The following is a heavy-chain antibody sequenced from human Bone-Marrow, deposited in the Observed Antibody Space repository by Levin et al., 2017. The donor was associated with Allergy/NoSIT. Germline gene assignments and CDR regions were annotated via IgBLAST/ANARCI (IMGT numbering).Heavy chain of an antibody. D-gene: IGHD5-24*01. CDR1: GASISSGGYS. Sequence: SETLSLTCAISGASISSGGYSWSWIRQTPGQGLEWIGHIYYSGSTYYNPSLKSRVTISVDTSKNQFSLKLDSVTAADTAVYYCARVRDGYNFGDYYFDSWGQGTLVIVSS. J-gene: IGHJ4*02. CDR2: IYYSGST. V-gene: IGHV4-30-2*05. CDR3: ARVRDGYNFGDYYFDS.